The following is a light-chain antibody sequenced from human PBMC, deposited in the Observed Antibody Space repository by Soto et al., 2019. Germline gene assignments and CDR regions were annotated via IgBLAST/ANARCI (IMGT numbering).Light chain of an antibody. CDR1: SSDVGGYNY. Sequence: QSVLTQPASASGSPGQSITISCTGTSSDVGGYNYVSWYQQHPGKAPKLMIYDVSNRPSGVSNRFSGSKSGNTASLTISGLQAEDEAGYYCSSYTSSRTYVFGTGTKVTVL. CDR2: DVS. CDR3: SSYTSSRTYV. V-gene: IGLV2-14*01. J-gene: IGLJ1*01.